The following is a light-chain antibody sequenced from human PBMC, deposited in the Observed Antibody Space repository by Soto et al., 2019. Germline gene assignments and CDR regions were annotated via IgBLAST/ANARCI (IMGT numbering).Light chain of an antibody. CDR2: AAS. CDR3: QHSYSTSWA. CDR1: QSISSY. V-gene: IGKV1-39*01. Sequence: DIQMTQSPSSLSASVGDRVTITCRASQSISSYLNWYQQKPGKAPKLLIYAASSLQSGVPSRFRGSGSGTDFTLTISSLQPEDFATYYCQHSYSTSWAFGQGTKVEIK. J-gene: IGKJ1*01.